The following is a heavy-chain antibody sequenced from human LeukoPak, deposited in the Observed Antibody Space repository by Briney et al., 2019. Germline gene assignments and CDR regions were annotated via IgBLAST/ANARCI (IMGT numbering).Heavy chain of an antibody. V-gene: IGHV3-7*01. CDR2: IKQDGSEK. CDR3: ARDIAAAGRRVRYYYYMDV. J-gene: IGHJ6*03. CDR1: GFTFSSYG. D-gene: IGHD6-13*01. Sequence: GGSLRLSCAASGFTFSSYGMGWVRQAPGKGLEWVANIKQDGSEKYYVDSVKGRFTISRDNAKNSLYLQMNSLRAEDTAVYYCARDIAAAGRRVRYYYYMDVWGKGTTVTISS.